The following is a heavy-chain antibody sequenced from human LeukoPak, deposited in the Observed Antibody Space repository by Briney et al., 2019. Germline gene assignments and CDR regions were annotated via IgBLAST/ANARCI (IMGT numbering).Heavy chain of an antibody. D-gene: IGHD3-10*01. CDR2: INHSGTT. CDR1: SASITSSNY. CDR3: ARGLQVTMVRGVIIRRSKASRWFDP. V-gene: IGHV4-4*02. Sequence: PSETLSLTCAVSSASITSSNYWSWVRQPPGKGLEWIGEINHSGTTNYNPSLRSRVTISVDKSKNQFSLKLSSVTAADTAVYYCARGLQVTMVRGVIIRRSKASRWFDPWGQGTLVTVSS. J-gene: IGHJ5*02.